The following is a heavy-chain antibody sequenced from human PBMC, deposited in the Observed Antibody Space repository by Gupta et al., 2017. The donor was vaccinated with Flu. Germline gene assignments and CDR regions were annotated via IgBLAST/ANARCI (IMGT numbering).Heavy chain of an antibody. CDR3: ARRGKTGYDNWFDP. Sequence: IRQPPGKGLEWIGSIFYTGSTSYSPSLKNRVTISVDTSKNQFSLKLSSVTAADTAVYYCARRGKTGYDNWFDPWGQGTLVTVSS. CDR2: IFYTGST. V-gene: IGHV4-39*01. J-gene: IGHJ5*02. D-gene: IGHD3-9*01.